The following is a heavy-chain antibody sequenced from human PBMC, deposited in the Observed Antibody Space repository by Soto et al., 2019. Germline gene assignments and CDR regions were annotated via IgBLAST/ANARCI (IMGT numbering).Heavy chain of an antibody. CDR1: GFSLNTAGVG. CDR2: IYWNDDQ. J-gene: IGHJ4*02. D-gene: IGHD3-22*01. CDR3: AHRGYFYADGGAHYPPFHY. V-gene: IGHV2-5*01. Sequence: QITLKESGPTLVKPTETLTLTCTFSGFSLNTAGVGVGWIRQPPGQALEWLALIYWNDDQFYSPSLKSRVTIRKGTSNNQVVLTVTTIDPVDTATYFCAHRGYFYADGGAHYPPFHYWGQGMLVTAS.